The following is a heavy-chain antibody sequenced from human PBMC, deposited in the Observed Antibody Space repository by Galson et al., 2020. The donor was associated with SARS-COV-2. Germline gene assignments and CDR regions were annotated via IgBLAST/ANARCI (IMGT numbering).Heavy chain of an antibody. CDR3: AHSMVRGVIEFYYGMDV. Sequence: PTPVKPTQTLTLTCTFSGFSLSTSGVGVGWIRQPPGKALEWLAVISWDDDKRYSPSLKSRLTITKDTSKNQVVLKMTNMDPVDTATYYCAHSMVRGVIEFYYGMDVWGQGTAVTVSS. CDR1: GFSLSTSGVG. D-gene: IGHD3-10*01. V-gene: IGHV2-5*02. CDR2: ISWDDDK. J-gene: IGHJ6*02.